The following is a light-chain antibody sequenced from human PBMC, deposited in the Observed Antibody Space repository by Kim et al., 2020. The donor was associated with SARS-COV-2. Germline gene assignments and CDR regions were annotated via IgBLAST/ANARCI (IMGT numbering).Light chain of an antibody. Sequence: DIQMTQSPSSLSASVGDRGTITCRASQDIRNDLGWYQQNPGRAPKRLIYGASSLQSGVPSRFSGSGSGTEFTLSISSVQPEDFATYFCLQHSTYPITFGQGTRLEIK. CDR3: LQHSTYPIT. CDR2: GAS. CDR1: QDIRND. J-gene: IGKJ5*01. V-gene: IGKV1-17*01.